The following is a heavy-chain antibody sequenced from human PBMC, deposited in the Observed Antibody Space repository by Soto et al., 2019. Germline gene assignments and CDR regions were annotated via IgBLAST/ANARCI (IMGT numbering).Heavy chain of an antibody. D-gene: IGHD4-17*01. J-gene: IGHJ4*02. CDR1: GGSFSGYY. CDR3: ARGNSVGSTVTTYTITKFLDY. CDR2: INHSGST. Sequence: SETLSLTCAVYGGSFSGYYWSWIRQPPGKGLEWIGEINHSGSTNYNPSLKSRVTISVDTSKNQFSLKLSSVTAADTAVYYCARGNSVGSTVTTYTITKFLDYWGQGTLVTVSS. V-gene: IGHV4-34*01.